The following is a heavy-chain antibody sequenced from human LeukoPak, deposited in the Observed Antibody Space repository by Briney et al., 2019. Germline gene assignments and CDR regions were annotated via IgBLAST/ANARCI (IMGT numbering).Heavy chain of an antibody. D-gene: IGHD7-27*01. J-gene: IGHJ4*02. V-gene: IGHV3-66*01. Sequence: GGSLRLSCAASGFTVSRNYMSWVRQAPGKGLEWVSVIYSRGGTFYADSVKGRFTISRDNSKNTLYLQMNTLTAEDTAVYYCAKEPSNWPNLYYFDYWGQGTLVTVSS. CDR2: IYSRGGT. CDR1: GFTVSRNY. CDR3: AKEPSNWPNLYYFDY.